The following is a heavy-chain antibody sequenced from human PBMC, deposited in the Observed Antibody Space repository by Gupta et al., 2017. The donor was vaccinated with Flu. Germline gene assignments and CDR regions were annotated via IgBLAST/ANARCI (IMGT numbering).Heavy chain of an antibody. CDR3: AKDGRWNYNNFGMNV. J-gene: IGHJ6*02. V-gene: IGHV3-30*18. D-gene: IGHD3-10*01. Sequence: QGRVVEDGGGAVKPGRSLRLSCAASGFRLRNSGMHWDRRAPGKGLELVAVISHDGSNNYHTDSVKGRFTSSRDNSKNTLYLQMNSLRTEDTAVYYWAKDGRWNYNNFGMNVWGQGTTVTVSS. CDR1: GFRLRNSG. CDR2: ISHDGSNN.